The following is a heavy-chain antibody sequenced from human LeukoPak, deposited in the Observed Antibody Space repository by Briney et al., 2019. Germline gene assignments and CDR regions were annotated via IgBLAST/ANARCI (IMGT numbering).Heavy chain of an antibody. D-gene: IGHD1-7*01. Sequence: GESLRLSCAAFGYTFGDYGMSWVRQVPGKGLEWVSGTNRRGDITGYADFVKGRFTISRDNAKNSLYLQMNSLRVEDTALYHCARKGLGGELGGFDSWGQGTLVTVSS. CDR3: ARKGLGGELGGFDS. CDR2: TNRRGDIT. J-gene: IGHJ4*02. CDR1: GYTFGDYG. V-gene: IGHV3-20*01.